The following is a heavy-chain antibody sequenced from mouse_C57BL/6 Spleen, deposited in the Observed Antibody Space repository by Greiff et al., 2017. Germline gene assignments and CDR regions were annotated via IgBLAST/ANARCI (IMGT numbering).Heavy chain of an antibody. V-gene: IGHV5-9*01. CDR2: ISGGGGNT. J-gene: IGHJ2*01. CDR1: GFTFSSYT. Sequence: EVKLQESGGGLVKPGGSLKLSCAASGFTFSSYTMSWVRQTPEKRLEWVATISGGGGNTYYPDSVKGRFTISRDNAKNTLYLQMSSLRSEDTALYYCARRLRYYFDYWGQGTTLTVSA. CDR3: ARRLRYYFDY.